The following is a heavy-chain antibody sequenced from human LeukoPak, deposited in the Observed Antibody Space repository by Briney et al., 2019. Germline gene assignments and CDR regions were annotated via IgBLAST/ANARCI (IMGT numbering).Heavy chain of an antibody. D-gene: IGHD3-3*01. CDR2: ISAYSGDT. V-gene: IGHV1-18*01. Sequence: ASVKVSCKASGYTFTSYGISWVRQAPGQGLEWMGWISAYSGDTNYAQKFQGRVTMTRDTSTSTVYMELSSLRSEDTAVYYCARVTYDFWSGYIFDYWGQGTLVTVSS. J-gene: IGHJ4*02. CDR1: GYTFTSYG. CDR3: ARVTYDFWSGYIFDY.